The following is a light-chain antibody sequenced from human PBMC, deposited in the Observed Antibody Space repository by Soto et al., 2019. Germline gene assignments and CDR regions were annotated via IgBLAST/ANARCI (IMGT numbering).Light chain of an antibody. V-gene: IGKV3-20*01. J-gene: IGKJ1*01. CDR1: QSINRH. CDR3: QQYGSSGT. Sequence: EIVMTQSPATLSVSRWEIATLSCRASQSINRHLAWYRQKPGQAPRLLIYGASNRATGIPDRFSGSGSGTDFTLTISRLEPEDFAVNYCQQYGSSGTFGQGTKVDI. CDR2: GAS.